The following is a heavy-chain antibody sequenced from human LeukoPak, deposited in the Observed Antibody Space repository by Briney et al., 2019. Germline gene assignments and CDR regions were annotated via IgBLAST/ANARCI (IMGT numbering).Heavy chain of an antibody. D-gene: IGHD2-2*01. V-gene: IGHV1-69*13. J-gene: IGHJ4*02. CDR3: ADLVYCSSSSCYEPFNQT. CDR2: IIPMFGTA. Sequence: GASVKVSCKASGGTFSSYAISWVRQAPGQGLEWMGGIIPMFGTANYAQKFQGRVTITADDSTSTAYMELSSLRSEDTAVYYCADLVYCSSSSCYEPFNQTWGQGTLVTVSP. CDR1: GGTFSSYA.